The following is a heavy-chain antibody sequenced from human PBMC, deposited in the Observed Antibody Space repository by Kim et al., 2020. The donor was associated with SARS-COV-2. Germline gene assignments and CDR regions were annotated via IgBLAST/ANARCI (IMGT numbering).Heavy chain of an antibody. J-gene: IGHJ6*02. Sequence: SVKVSCKASGCTFSSYAISWVRQAPGQRLEWMGGIIPIFGTGNYAQKFQGRVTITADESTSTAYMELSSLRSEDTAVYYCARAGYIRSWTKYYYYGMDVWGQGTTVTVSS. CDR1: GCTFSSYA. CDR2: IIPIFGTG. CDR3: ARAGYIRSWTKYYYYGMDV. V-gene: IGHV1-69*13. D-gene: IGHD6-13*01.